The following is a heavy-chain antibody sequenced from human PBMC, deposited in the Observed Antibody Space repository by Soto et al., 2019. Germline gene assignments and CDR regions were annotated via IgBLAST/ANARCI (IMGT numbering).Heavy chain of an antibody. Sequence: QVQLQQWGAGLLKPSETLSLTCAVYGGSFSGYYWSWIRQPPGKGLEWIGEINHSGSTNYNPSLKSRVTISVDTSKNQFSLKLSSVTAADTAVHYCARVFSGIYDYGDSESYWGQGTLVTVSS. CDR2: INHSGST. V-gene: IGHV4-34*01. CDR1: GGSFSGYY. J-gene: IGHJ4*02. CDR3: ARVFSGIYDYGDSESY. D-gene: IGHD4-17*01.